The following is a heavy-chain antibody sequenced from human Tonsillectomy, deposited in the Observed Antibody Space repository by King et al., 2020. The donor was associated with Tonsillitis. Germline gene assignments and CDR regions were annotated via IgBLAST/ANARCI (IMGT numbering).Heavy chain of an antibody. CDR2: LSYDGSNK. CDR3: AKEFGYYFDS. CDR1: GFTFSTYG. D-gene: IGHD3-22*01. Sequence: VQLVESGGGVVQPGRSLRLSCAASGFTFSTYGMHWVRQAPGKGLEWVAVLSYDGSNKNYADSVKGRFSISRDNSKNTLYLQMNSLRPEDTAVYYCAKEFGYYFDSWGQGTLVTVSS. J-gene: IGHJ4*02. V-gene: IGHV3-30*18.